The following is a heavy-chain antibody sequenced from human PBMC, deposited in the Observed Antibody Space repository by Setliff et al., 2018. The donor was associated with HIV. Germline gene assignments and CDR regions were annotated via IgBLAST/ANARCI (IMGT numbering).Heavy chain of an antibody. Sequence: SETLSLTCTVSGRSLSRYYWSWLRQPPGKGLAWIGSIYYSGSTNYNPSLKSRVTISVDTAKNQFSLKPRTVTAADTAVYYCARDQTDGGNGEWRFRPRDYWYFDLWGRGTLVTVSS. D-gene: IGHD2-15*01. J-gene: IGHJ2*01. CDR3: ARDQTDGGNGEWRFRPRDYWYFDL. CDR2: IYYSGST. V-gene: IGHV4-59*01. CDR1: GRSLSRYY.